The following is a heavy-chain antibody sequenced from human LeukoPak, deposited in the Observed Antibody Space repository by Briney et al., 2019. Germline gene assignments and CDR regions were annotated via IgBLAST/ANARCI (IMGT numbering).Heavy chain of an antibody. Sequence: GGSLRLSCAASGFTFSGSAMHWVRQASGKGLEWVGRIRSKASSYATAYAASVKGRFTISRDNSKNTLYLQMNSLRAEDTAVYYCARGAARMVEIATIISFEYWGQGTLVTVSS. CDR2: IRSKASSYAT. CDR1: GFTFSGSA. V-gene: IGHV3-73*01. CDR3: ARGAARMVEIATIISFEY. D-gene: IGHD5-24*01. J-gene: IGHJ4*02.